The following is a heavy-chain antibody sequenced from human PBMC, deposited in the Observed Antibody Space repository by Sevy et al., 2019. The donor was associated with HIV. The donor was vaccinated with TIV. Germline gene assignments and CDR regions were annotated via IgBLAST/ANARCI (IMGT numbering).Heavy chain of an antibody. Sequence: GGSLRLSCAASGFTFSNYCMHWVRQAPGKGLEWVAVIWSDESNKYYADSVKGRFTISRYNYKNTMYLQRNSLRAEDTAVYYCGRGAVAGTYWFDPWGQGTRVTVSS. CDR1: GFTFSNYC. CDR2: IWSDESNK. CDR3: GRGAVAGTYWFDP. V-gene: IGHV3-33*01. D-gene: IGHD6-19*01. J-gene: IGHJ5*02.